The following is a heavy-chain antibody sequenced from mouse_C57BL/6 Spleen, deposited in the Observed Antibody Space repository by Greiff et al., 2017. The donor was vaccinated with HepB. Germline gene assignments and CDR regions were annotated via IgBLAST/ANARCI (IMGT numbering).Heavy chain of an antibody. CDR2: INPSTGGT. D-gene: IGHD1-1*01. J-gene: IGHJ2*01. Sequence: VQLQQSGPELVKPGASVKISCKASGYSFTGYYMNWVKQSPEKSLEWIGEINPSTGGTTYNQKFKAKATLTVDKSSSTAYMQLKSLTSEDSAVYYCATPYGSSYNFDYWGQGTTLTVSS. CDR1: GYSFTGYY. V-gene: IGHV1-42*01. CDR3: ATPYGSSYNFDY.